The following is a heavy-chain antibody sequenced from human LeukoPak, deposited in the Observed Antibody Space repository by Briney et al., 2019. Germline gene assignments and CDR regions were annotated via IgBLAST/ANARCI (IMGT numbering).Heavy chain of an antibody. D-gene: IGHD3-3*01. CDR2: ISGSGGST. V-gene: IGHV3-23*01. Sequence: GGSLRLSCAASGFTFSSYAMSWVRQAPGKGLEWVSAISGSGGSTYYADSVKGRFTISRDNSKNTLYLQMNSLRAEDTAVYYCARGLYDFWFQDYWGQGTLVTVSS. CDR1: GFTFSSYA. CDR3: ARGLYDFWFQDY. J-gene: IGHJ4*02.